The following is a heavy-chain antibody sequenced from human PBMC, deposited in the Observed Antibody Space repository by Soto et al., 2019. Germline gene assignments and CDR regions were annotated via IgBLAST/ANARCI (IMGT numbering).Heavy chain of an antibody. Sequence: QFTLKESGPTLVKPTQALTLTCTFSGFSLTTGGVGVGWIRQPPGRSLEWLAVIYWNDDRRRSPSLENRLTITKVTSKNQVVLTLSNMAPVHTATYYCTYRRASWDFHGLDVWGQGTPVTVSS. CDR2: IYWNDDR. CDR3: TYRRASWDFHGLDV. D-gene: IGHD3-3*02. V-gene: IGHV2-5*01. CDR1: GFSLTTGGVG. J-gene: IGHJ6*02.